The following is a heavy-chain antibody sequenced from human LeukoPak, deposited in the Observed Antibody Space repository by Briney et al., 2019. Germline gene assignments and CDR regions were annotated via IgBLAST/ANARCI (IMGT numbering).Heavy chain of an antibody. CDR1: RFNVNNYW. D-gene: IGHD4-23*01. CDR2: INEDGRAT. CDR3: VKDFGGNSDY. Sequence: GGSLRLSCAASRFNVNNYWVRWVRQAPGKGLVWVSRINEDGRATSYAGSVRGRFTISRDSVENTLHLQMNSLRAEDTAVYYCVKDFGGNSDYWGQGTLVTVSS. V-gene: IGHV3-74*01. J-gene: IGHJ4*02.